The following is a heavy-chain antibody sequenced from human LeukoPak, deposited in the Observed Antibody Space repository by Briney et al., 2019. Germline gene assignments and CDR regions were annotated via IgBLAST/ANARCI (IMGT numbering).Heavy chain of an antibody. J-gene: IGHJ4*02. V-gene: IGHV6-1*01. CDR3: AREVVAGYYFDY. CDR2: TYYRPKWYN. D-gene: IGHD6-19*01. CDR1: GDSVSSNSAA. Sequence: SQTLSLTCAVSGDSVSSNSAAWNWIRQSPARGLEWLGRTYYRPKWYNDYAVFVKSRITINPDTSKNQFSLQLNSVTPEDTAVYYCAREVVAGYYFDYWGQGTLVTVSS.